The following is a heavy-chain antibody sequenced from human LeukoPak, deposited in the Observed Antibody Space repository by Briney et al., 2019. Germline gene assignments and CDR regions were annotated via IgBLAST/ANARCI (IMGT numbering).Heavy chain of an antibody. CDR2: IYSGGGT. CDR1: GFTVSNSY. CDR3: ARDSNGPAF. D-gene: IGHD6-19*01. V-gene: IGHV3-53*01. Sequence: GGSLRLSCVVSGFTVSNSYMSWVRQAPGKGLEWVSVIYSGGGTFYSEFVKGRFTISRDYSKNTLYLQMNSLRADDTAVYYCARDSNGPAFWGQGTLVTVSS. J-gene: IGHJ4*02.